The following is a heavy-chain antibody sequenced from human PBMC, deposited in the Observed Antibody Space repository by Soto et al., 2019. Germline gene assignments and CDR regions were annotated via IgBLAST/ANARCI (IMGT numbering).Heavy chain of an antibody. CDR2: LGGNGFTT. D-gene: IGHD5-18*01. V-gene: IGHV3-23*01. CDR3: AKALRHSLNFFYYMDV. Sequence: EVQLLESGGGLVQPGGSLRLSCVVSGFTFGSYAMSWVRQAPEKGPEWVAILGGNGFTTYYADSVKGRFTISGDRSKSTLFLQMNSRRADDTGVYYCAKALRHSLNFFYYMDVWCRVTSVTVSS. CDR1: GFTFGSYA. J-gene: IGHJ6*03.